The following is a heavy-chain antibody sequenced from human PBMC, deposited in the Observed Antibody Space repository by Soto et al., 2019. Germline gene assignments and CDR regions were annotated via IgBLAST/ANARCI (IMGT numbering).Heavy chain of an antibody. CDR1: GFTFSSYA. J-gene: IGHJ6*02. Sequence: PGGSLRLSCAASGFTFSSYAMSWVRQAPGKGLEWVSAISGSGGSTYYADSVKGRFTISRDNSKNTLYLQMNSLRAEDTAVYYCAKSPRLGYAGGMDVWGQGTTVTVSS. D-gene: IGHD2-8*01. CDR3: AKSPRLGYAGGMDV. V-gene: IGHV3-23*01. CDR2: ISGSGGST.